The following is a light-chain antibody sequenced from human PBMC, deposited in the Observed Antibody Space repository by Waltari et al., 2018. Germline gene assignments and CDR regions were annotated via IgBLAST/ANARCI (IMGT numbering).Light chain of an antibody. Sequence: EIVLTQSPGTLSLSPGERATLSCRASQSVSSTYLAGYQQKLGQAPRLLIYGASGRATGIPDRFSGSGSGTDFTLTISRLEPEDFAVYYCQQFGNSLYTFGQGTKLETK. V-gene: IGKV3-20*01. J-gene: IGKJ2*01. CDR1: QSVSSTY. CDR3: QQFGNSLYT. CDR2: GAS.